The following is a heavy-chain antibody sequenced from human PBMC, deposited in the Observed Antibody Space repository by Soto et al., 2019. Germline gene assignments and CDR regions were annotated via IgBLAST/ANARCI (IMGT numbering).Heavy chain of an antibody. D-gene: IGHD6-6*01. CDR3: AREGGWEYRGTGAFDI. CDR1: GFTFSSYG. V-gene: IGHV3-33*01. CDR2: IWYDGSNK. J-gene: IGHJ3*02. Sequence: QVQLVESGGGVVQPGRSLRLSCAASGFTFSSYGMHWVRQAPGKGLEWVAVIWYDGSNKYYADSVKGRFTISRDNSKNTLYLQMNSLRAEDTAGYYCAREGGWEYRGTGAFDIWGQGTMVTVSS.